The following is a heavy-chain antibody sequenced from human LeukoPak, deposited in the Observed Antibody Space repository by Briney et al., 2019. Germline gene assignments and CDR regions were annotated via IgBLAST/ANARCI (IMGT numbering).Heavy chain of an antibody. V-gene: IGHV3-74*01. CDR3: AKGGATVIDY. CDR1: GFTFSNYW. J-gene: IGHJ4*02. CDR2: INSDGSST. Sequence: PGGSLRLSCAASGFTFSNYWTHWVRHAPGKGLVWVSRINSDGSSTTSADSVKGRFTISRDNAKNTLYLQMNSLRAEDTAVYYCAKGGATVIDYWGQGTLVTVSS. D-gene: IGHD4-17*01.